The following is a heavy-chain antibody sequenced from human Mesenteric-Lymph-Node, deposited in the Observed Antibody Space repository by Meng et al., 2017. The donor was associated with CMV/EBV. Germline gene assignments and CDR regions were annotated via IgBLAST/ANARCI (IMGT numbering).Heavy chain of an antibody. CDR1: GFTVSSNY. Sequence: GESLKISCAASGFTVSSNYMSWVRQAPGKGLEWVSVIYSGGSTYYADSVKGRFTISRDNAKNTLYLQMNSLRAEDTALYYCAKDRAPFCGGDCFTGPFDYWGQGTLVTVSS. D-gene: IGHD2-21*01. CDR3: AKDRAPFCGGDCFTGPFDY. V-gene: IGHV3-66*01. CDR2: IYSGGST. J-gene: IGHJ4*02.